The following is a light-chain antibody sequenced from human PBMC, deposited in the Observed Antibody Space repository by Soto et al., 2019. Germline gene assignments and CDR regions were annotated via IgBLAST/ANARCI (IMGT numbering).Light chain of an antibody. Sequence: EIVLTQSPGTLSLSPGDRATLSCRASQSVYGNYLAWYQQKPGQAPRLLMYAASSRATGIPERFSGSGSGTDFSLTISRLEPEDFAVYYCQHYGSSLMYTFGQGTKLEI. CDR1: QSVYGNY. V-gene: IGKV3-20*01. CDR3: QHYGSSLMYT. J-gene: IGKJ2*01. CDR2: AAS.